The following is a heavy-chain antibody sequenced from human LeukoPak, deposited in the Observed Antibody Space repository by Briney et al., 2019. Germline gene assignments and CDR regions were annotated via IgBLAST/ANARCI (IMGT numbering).Heavy chain of an antibody. CDR1: GFTFSPYA. J-gene: IGHJ4*02. Sequence: GVLRLSCAGSGFTFSPYAMHWVRQAPGKGVEYVSAISSNGGSTFYAKSAKGRFVISRDNSKNTLYLQMGSLRPEDMAVYYCARRAPGYNSGWLDSWGQGTLVTVSS. D-gene: IGHD6-19*01. V-gene: IGHV3-64*01. CDR2: ISSNGGST. CDR3: ARRAPGYNSGWLDS.